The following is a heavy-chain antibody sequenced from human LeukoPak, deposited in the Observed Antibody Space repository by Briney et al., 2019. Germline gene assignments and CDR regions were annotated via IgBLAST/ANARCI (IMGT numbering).Heavy chain of an antibody. CDR2: IYPSGNT. J-gene: IGHJ4*02. D-gene: IGHD5-18*01. V-gene: IGHV4-61*02. CDR3: ARVEATATAYFDS. CDR1: GDSVSSGGYY. Sequence: PSETLSLTCTVSGDSVSSGGYYWSWLRQPAGKGLEWIGRIYPSGNTNYNPSLKSRVTISMDTSKNQFSLKLSSVTAADTPVYYCARVEATATAYFDSWGQGTLVTVSS.